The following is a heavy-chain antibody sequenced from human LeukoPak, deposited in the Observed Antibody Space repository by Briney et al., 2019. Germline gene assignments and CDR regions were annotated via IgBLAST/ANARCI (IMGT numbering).Heavy chain of an antibody. CDR1: GFTFSSYS. CDR2: ISSSSYI. Sequence: GGSLRLPCAASGFTFSSYSMNWVRQAPGKGLEWVSSISSSSYIYYADSVKGRFTISRDNAKNSLYLQMNSLRAEDTAVYYCARDYGSGSYGYYYYMDVWGKGTTVTVSS. J-gene: IGHJ6*03. D-gene: IGHD3-10*01. CDR3: ARDYGSGSYGYYYYMDV. V-gene: IGHV3-21*01.